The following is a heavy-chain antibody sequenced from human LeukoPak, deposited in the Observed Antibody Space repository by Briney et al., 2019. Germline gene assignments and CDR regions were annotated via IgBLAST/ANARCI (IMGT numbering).Heavy chain of an antibody. CDR2: ISGYNGAT. J-gene: IGHJ3*02. CDR3: ARDASYGPHAFDI. V-gene: IGHV1-18*01. CDR1: GYTFNSYG. D-gene: IGHD4-17*01. Sequence: AXXKVSCKGSGYTFNSYGISWVRQAPGQGLEWMGWISGYNGATNYAQKVQGRVTVTTDTSTSTAYMELRSLTSDDTAVYYCARDASYGPHAFDIWGQGTMVTVSS.